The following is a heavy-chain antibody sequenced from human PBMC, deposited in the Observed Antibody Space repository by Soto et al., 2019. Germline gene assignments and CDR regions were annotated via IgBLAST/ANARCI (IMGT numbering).Heavy chain of an antibody. CDR3: ARDEMGGHDYGDLPADY. J-gene: IGHJ4*02. CDR1: GFTFSSYS. CDR2: ISSSSSTI. V-gene: IGHV3-48*01. Sequence: QSGGSLRLSCAASGFTFSSYSMNWVRQAPGKGLEWVSYISSSSSTIYYADSVKGRFTISRDNAKNSLYLQMNSLRAEDTAVYYCARDEMGGHDYGDLPADYWGQGTLVTVSS. D-gene: IGHD4-17*01.